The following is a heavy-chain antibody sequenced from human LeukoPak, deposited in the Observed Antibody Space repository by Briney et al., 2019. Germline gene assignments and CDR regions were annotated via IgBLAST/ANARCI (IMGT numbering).Heavy chain of an antibody. CDR3: ARFSAIQLWAFDY. Sequence: SETLSLTCTVSGGSISSSTYYWGWIRQPPGKGLEWIGSIFYSGRTYYNPSLKSRVTMSVDTSKNQFSLKLSSVTAADTAVYYCARFSAIQLWAFDYWGQGTLVTVSS. V-gene: IGHV4-39*07. CDR2: IFYSGRT. J-gene: IGHJ4*02. D-gene: IGHD5-18*01. CDR1: GGSISSSTYY.